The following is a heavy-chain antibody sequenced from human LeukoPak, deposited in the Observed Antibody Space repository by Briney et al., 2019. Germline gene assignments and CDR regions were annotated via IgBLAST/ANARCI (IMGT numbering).Heavy chain of an antibody. J-gene: IGHJ5*02. D-gene: IGHD4-17*01. CDR2: ISGSGDNT. CDR1: GFRFSSYA. V-gene: IGHV3-23*01. Sequence: GGSLRLSCAASGFRFSSYAMSWVRQAPGKGLEWVSVISGSGDNTYYADSVKGRFTISRDNAKNSLYLQMNSLRDEDTAVYYCARALDGDYDQWGQGTLVTVSS. CDR3: ARALDGDYDQ.